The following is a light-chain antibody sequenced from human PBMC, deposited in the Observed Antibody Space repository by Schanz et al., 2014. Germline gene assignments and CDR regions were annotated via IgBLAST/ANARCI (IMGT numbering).Light chain of an antibody. CDR3: STYTSDTLVV. Sequence: QSVLTQPASVSGTPGQSITISCAGTSSDIGTFDLVSWYQQHPDKAPKVVIYDVNRRPSGVSDRFSGSKSGSTASLTISGLRAEDEALYHCSTYTSDTLVVFGGGTKLTVL. CDR2: DVN. J-gene: IGLJ2*01. CDR1: SSDIGTFDL. V-gene: IGLV2-14*03.